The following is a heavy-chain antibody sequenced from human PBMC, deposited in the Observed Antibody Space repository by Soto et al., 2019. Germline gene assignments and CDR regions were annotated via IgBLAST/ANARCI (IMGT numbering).Heavy chain of an antibody. J-gene: IGHJ4*02. D-gene: IGHD6-19*01. V-gene: IGHV3-23*01. CDR3: AKNPCGYSSLCYFDY. CDR2: ISGSGGST. Sequence: EVKLLESGGGLVQPGGSLRLSCAASGFTFSSYAMSWVRQAPGKGLEWVSAISGSGGSTYYADSVKGRFTISRDNSKNTLYLQMNSLRAEDTAVYYCAKNPCGYSSLCYFDYWGQGTLVTVSS. CDR1: GFTFSSYA.